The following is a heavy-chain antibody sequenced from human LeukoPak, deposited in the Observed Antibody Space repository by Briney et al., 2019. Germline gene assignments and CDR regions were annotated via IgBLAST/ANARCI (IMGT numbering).Heavy chain of an antibody. V-gene: IGHV4-38-2*01. CDR2: IYHSGST. CDR3: ASSSSIAAAGARDY. D-gene: IGHD6-13*01. J-gene: IGHJ4*02. Sequence: PSETLSLTCAVSGYSIGSGYYWGWIRQPPGKGLEWIGSIYHSGSTYYNPSLKSRVTISVDTSKNQFSLKLSSVTAADTAVYYCASSSSIAAAGARDYWGQGTLVTVS. CDR1: GYSIGSGYY.